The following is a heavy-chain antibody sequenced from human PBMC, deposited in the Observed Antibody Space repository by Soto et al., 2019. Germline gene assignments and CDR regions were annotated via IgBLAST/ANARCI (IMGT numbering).Heavy chain of an antibody. CDR3: AKDSGYNYGYFRWFDP. J-gene: IGHJ5*02. CDR2: IFYSGST. CDR1: GGSISSGGYY. V-gene: IGHV4-61*08. D-gene: IGHD5-18*01. Sequence: PSETLSLTCTVSGGSISSGGYYWTWIRQPPGRGLEWIGHIFYSGSTNYNPALKSRVTISVDTSKSQFSLKLSSVTAADTAVYYCAKDSGYNYGYFRWFDPWGQGTLVTVSS.